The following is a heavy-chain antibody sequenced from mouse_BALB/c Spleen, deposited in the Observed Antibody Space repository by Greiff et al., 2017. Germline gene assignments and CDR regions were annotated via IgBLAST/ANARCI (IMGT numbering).Heavy chain of an antibody. Sequence: EVKLMESGGGLVQPGGSLTLSCAASGFTFSSYTMSWVRQTPEKRLEWVAYISNGGGSTYYPDTVKGRFTISRDNAKNTLYLQMSSLKSEDTAMYYCARHGGYGNLFDYWGQGTTLTVSS. D-gene: IGHD2-1*01. V-gene: IGHV5-12-2*01. J-gene: IGHJ2*01. CDR3: ARHGGYGNLFDY. CDR1: GFTFSSYT. CDR2: ISNGGGST.